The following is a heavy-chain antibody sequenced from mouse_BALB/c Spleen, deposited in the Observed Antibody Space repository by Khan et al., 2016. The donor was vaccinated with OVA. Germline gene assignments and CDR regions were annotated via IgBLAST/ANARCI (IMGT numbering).Heavy chain of an antibody. CDR2: INTYTGEP. D-gene: IGHD1-1*02. CDR1: GYTFTTYG. Sequence: QIQLLQSGPELKKPGVTVKISCKASGYTFTTYGMNWVKQAPGKGLKWMGWINTYTGEPTYVDDFKGWFAFSLDTSASTAYMQINNLKNEDKSTYYCARVGWSGTMDYWGQGTLVTVS. J-gene: IGHJ4*01. V-gene: IGHV9-1*02. CDR3: ARVGWSGTMDY.